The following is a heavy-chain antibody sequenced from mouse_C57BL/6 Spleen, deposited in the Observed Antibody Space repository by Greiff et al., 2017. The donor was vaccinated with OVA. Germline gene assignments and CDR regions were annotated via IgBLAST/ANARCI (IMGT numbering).Heavy chain of an antibody. Sequence: QVQLQQSGAELVRPGSSVKLSCKASGYTFTSYWMHWVKQRPIQGLEWIGNIDPSDSETHYNQKFKDKATLTVDKSSSTAYMQLSSLTSEDSAVYYCAREGAPTLYFDYWGQGTTLTVSS. CDR1: GYTFTSYW. CDR2: IDPSDSET. D-gene: IGHD6-1*01. CDR3: AREGAPTLYFDY. V-gene: IGHV1-52*01. J-gene: IGHJ2*01.